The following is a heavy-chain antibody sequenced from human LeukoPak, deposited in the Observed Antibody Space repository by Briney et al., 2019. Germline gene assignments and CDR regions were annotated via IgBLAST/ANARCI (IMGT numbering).Heavy chain of an antibody. Sequence: GGSLRLSCAASGFTFSSYSMNWVRQAPGKGLEWVSSISSSSSYIYYADSVKGRFTIPRDNAKNSLYLQMNSLRPEDAAVYYCAKAPVTTCRGAYCYPFDYWGQGTLVTVSS. V-gene: IGHV3-21*04. D-gene: IGHD2-21*01. CDR1: GFTFSSYS. CDR2: ISSSSSYI. J-gene: IGHJ4*02. CDR3: AKAPVTTCRGAYCYPFDY.